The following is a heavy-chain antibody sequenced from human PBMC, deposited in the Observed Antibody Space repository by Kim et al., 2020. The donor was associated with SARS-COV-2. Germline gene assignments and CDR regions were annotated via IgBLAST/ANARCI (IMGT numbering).Heavy chain of an antibody. Sequence: KRRVTISVDTSKNQFSLKLGSVTAADTAVYYCARERGRYDILTGYYTGMDVWGQGTTVTVSS. J-gene: IGHJ6*02. D-gene: IGHD3-9*01. CDR3: ARERGRYDILTGYYTGMDV. V-gene: IGHV4-59*01.